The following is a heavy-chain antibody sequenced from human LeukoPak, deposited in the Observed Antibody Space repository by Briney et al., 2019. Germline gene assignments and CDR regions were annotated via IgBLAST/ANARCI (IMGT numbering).Heavy chain of an antibody. Sequence: SVKVSCKASGGNFNTYVISWVRQAPGQGLEWMGGIIPIFGTRNYAQKFQGRVTITADKSTNTAYMELSSLKSEDTAVYYCARDHDLTGTYEYLKYWGQGTLVSVSS. CDR3: ARDHDLTGTYEYLKY. J-gene: IGHJ1*01. V-gene: IGHV1-69*06. CDR2: IIPIFGTR. D-gene: IGHD7-27*01. CDR1: GGNFNTYV.